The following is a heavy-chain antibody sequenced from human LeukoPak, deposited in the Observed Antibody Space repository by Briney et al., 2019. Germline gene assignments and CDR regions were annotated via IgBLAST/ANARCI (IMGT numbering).Heavy chain of an antibody. CDR2: INHSGST. CDR1: GGSFSGYY. Sequence: SETLSLTCAVYGGSFSGYYWSWIRQPPGKGLEWIGEINHSGSTNYNPSLKSRVTISVDTSKNQFSLKLSSVTAADTAVYYCARDVTGKYYFDYWGQGTLVTVSS. J-gene: IGHJ4*02. D-gene: IGHD1-14*01. V-gene: IGHV4-34*01. CDR3: ARDVTGKYYFDY.